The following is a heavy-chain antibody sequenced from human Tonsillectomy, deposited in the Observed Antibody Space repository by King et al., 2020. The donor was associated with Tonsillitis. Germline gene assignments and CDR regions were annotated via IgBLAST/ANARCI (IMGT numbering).Heavy chain of an antibody. CDR2: ISYVGNDK. Sequence: VQLVESGGGVVQPGRSLRLSCAASGFTFSSSAMHWVRQAPGKGLEWVALISYVGNDKYYADSVKGRFTISRDNSKNTLYLQMNSLRAEDTAVYYCAGASLQYGDYENTFDSWGPGTLVTVSS. V-gene: IGHV3-30-3*01. CDR1: GFTFSSSA. CDR3: AGASLQYGDYENTFDS. J-gene: IGHJ4*02. D-gene: IGHD4-17*01.